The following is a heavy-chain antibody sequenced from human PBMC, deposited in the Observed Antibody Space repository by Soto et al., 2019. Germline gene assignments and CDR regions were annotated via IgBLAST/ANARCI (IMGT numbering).Heavy chain of an antibody. J-gene: IGHJ4*02. CDR3: AKDWGRYCSGGSCYLFDC. Sequence: PGGSLRLSCAASGFAFSSYGMNWVRQAPGKGLEWVSYIGSRSATIYYAEFVKGRFTISRDNAANTLYLQMNSLRAEDTALYYCAKDWGRYCSGGSCYLFDCWGQGT. CDR2: IGSRSATI. CDR1: GFAFSSYG. D-gene: IGHD2-15*01. V-gene: IGHV3-48*01.